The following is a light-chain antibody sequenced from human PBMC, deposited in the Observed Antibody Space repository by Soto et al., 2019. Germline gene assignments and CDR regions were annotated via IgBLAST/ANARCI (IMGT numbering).Light chain of an antibody. V-gene: IGLV2-14*01. CDR1: NSDVGAYNY. J-gene: IGLJ1*01. Sequence: QSVLTQPASVSGSPGQSITIPCTGTNSDVGAYNYVSWYQHHPGKAPKLMIYEVFIRPSGVSSRFSGSKSGSTASLTISGLQAEDEADYYCSSYTTTNTLYVLGTGTRSPS. CDR3: SSYTTTNTLYV. CDR2: EVF.